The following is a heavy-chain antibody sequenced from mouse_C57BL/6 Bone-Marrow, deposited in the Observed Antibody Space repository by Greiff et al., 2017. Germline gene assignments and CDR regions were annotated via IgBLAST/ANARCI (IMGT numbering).Heavy chain of an antibody. CDR2: INPSNGST. CDR1: GYTFTSYW. D-gene: IGHD1-1*01. Sequence: QVQLQQPGTELVKPGASVKLSCKASGYTFTSYWMHWVKQRPGQGLEWIGNINPSNGSTNYNEKFKSKATLTVAKSSSTAYMQLSSLTSEDSAVYYCARLGYYYGSSSFDYWGQGTTLTVSS. V-gene: IGHV1-53*01. CDR3: ARLGYYYGSSSFDY. J-gene: IGHJ2*01.